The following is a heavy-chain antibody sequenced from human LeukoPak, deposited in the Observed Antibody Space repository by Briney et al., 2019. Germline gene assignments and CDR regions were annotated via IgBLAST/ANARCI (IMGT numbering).Heavy chain of an antibody. CDR3: AKDAQRGFDYSNSLEY. V-gene: IGHV3-33*06. D-gene: IGHD4-11*01. CDR1: GFTFSHYA. Sequence: GGSLRLSCAASGFTFSHYAFHWVRQAPGKGLEWVAVIWSDATNQFYADSVKGRFTISRDYSQKTVYLKMDSLTIEHTAIYYCAKDAQRGFDYSNSLEYWGPGTLVSVSS. CDR2: IWSDATNQ. J-gene: IGHJ4*02.